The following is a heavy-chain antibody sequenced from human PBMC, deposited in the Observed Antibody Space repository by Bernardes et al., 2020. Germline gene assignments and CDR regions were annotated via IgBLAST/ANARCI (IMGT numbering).Heavy chain of an antibody. J-gene: IGHJ3*02. Sequence: ASVKVSCKASGYTFTSYDINWVRQATGQGLEWMGWMNPNSGNTGYAQKFQGRVTMTRNTSISTAYMELSSLRSEDTAVYYCVLVDILTGFSAFDIWGQGTMVTVSS. CDR1: GYTFTSYD. V-gene: IGHV1-8*01. CDR2: MNPNSGNT. D-gene: IGHD3-9*01. CDR3: VLVDILTGFSAFDI.